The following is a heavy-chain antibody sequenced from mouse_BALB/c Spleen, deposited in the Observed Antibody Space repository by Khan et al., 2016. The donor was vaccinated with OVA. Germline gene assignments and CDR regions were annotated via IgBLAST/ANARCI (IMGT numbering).Heavy chain of an antibody. Sequence: EVQLQESGPDLVKPSQSLSLTCTVTGYSITSGYSWHWIRQFPGNKLEWMGYIHYSGSTNYNPSLKSRISITRDTSKNQFFLQVNSVTTEDTATYYCARAEGFAYWGQGTLVTVSA. CDR3: ARAEGFAY. V-gene: IGHV3-1*02. CDR1: GYSITSGYS. CDR2: IHYSGST. J-gene: IGHJ3*01.